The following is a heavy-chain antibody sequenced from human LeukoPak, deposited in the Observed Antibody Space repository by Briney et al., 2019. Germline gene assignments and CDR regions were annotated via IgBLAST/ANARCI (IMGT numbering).Heavy chain of an antibody. D-gene: IGHD2-2*01. V-gene: IGHV5-51*01. J-gene: IGHJ4*02. Sequence: GESLKISCTGSGCSFTNYWIAWVRQMPGKGLEWMGIIYPTDSETTYSPSFQGQVTISADKSITTTYLQWSSLKASDTAMYYCARGRGYCSSGSCYDSDSWGQGTLVTVSS. CDR3: ARGRGYCSSGSCYDSDS. CDR1: GCSFTNYW. CDR2: IYPTDSET.